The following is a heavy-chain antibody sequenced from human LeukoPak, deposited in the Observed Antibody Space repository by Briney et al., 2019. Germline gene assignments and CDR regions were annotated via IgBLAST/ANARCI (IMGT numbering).Heavy chain of an antibody. Sequence: PSETLSLTCTVSGGSISSYYWSWIRQPPGKGLEWLGYIYYSGSTNYNPSLKSRVTISVDTSKNQFSLKLSSVTAADTAVYYCARRDIVVVPAAPPYYYYYMDVWGRGTTVTVSS. J-gene: IGHJ6*03. D-gene: IGHD2-2*01. CDR3: ARRDIVVVPAAPPYYYYYMDV. V-gene: IGHV4-59*12. CDR1: GGSISSYY. CDR2: IYYSGST.